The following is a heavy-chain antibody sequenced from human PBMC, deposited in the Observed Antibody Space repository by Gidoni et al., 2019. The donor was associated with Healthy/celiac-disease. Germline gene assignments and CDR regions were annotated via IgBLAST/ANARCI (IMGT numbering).Heavy chain of an antibody. V-gene: IGHV3-21*01. Sequence: EVQLVESGGGLVKPGGSLRLQCAASGFTFSSYSMNWVRQAPGKGLGWVSSISSISSYIFYADSVKGRFTISRDNAKNSLYLQMHSLRAEDTAVYYCARGAYSSLEYYFDYWGQGTLVTVSS. D-gene: IGHD6-6*01. CDR1: GFTFSSYS. J-gene: IGHJ4*02. CDR3: ARGAYSSLEYYFDY. CDR2: ISSISSYI.